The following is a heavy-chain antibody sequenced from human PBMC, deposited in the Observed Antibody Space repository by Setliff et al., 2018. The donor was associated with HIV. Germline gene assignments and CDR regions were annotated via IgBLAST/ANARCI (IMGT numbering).Heavy chain of an antibody. CDR1: GGSIGSGGYS. D-gene: IGHD2-15*01. CDR2: IYHVGGT. V-gene: IGHV4-30-2*01. J-gene: IGHJ5*02. CDR3: AKGPVSGVDL. Sequence: SETLSLTCAVSGGSIGSGGYSWSWIRQPPGRGLEWVGYIYHVGGTYYNPSLRSRVTISVDRSKNPFSLKLTSVTAADTAVYYCAKGPVSGVDLWGQGTLVTVSS.